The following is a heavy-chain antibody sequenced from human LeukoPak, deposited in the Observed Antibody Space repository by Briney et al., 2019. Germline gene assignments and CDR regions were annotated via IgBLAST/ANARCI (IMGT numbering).Heavy chain of an antibody. Sequence: GGSLRLSCTGSGFTFGDYAMSWVRQAPGKGLEWVGFIRSKAYSGTTEYAASVKGRFSISRDDSKSIAYLQMNSLKIEDTAVYYCSVVGGTWYGMDVWGQGTTVTVSS. V-gene: IGHV3-49*04. D-gene: IGHD1-26*01. CDR2: IRSKAYSGTT. J-gene: IGHJ6*02. CDR1: GFTFGDYA. CDR3: SVVGGTWYGMDV.